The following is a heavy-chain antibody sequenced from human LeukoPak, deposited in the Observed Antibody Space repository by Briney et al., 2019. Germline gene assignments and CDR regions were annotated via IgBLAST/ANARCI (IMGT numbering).Heavy chain of an antibody. Sequence: PSETLSLTCTVSGGSISSYYWSWIRQPPGKGLEWIGYIYSSGSTNYNPSLKSRVTISVDTSKNQFSLKLSSVTAADTAVYYCAREYSGYVPYFDYWGQGTLVTVSS. CDR1: GGSISSYY. CDR3: AREYSGYVPYFDY. V-gene: IGHV4-59*01. D-gene: IGHD5-12*01. J-gene: IGHJ4*02. CDR2: IYSSGST.